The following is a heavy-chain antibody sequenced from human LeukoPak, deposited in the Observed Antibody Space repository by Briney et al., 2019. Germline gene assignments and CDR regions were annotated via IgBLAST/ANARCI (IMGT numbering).Heavy chain of an antibody. CDR1: GFTFSSYA. J-gene: IGHJ4*02. D-gene: IGHD3-3*01. CDR2: ISGSGGST. CDR3: AKNHYDFWSGYCHFDY. Sequence: PGGSLRLSCAASGFTFSSYAMSWVRQAPGKGLEWVSAISGSGGSTYYADSVKGRFTISRDNSKNTLYLQMNSLRAEDTAVYYCAKNHYDFWSGYCHFDYWGQGTLVTVSS. V-gene: IGHV3-23*01.